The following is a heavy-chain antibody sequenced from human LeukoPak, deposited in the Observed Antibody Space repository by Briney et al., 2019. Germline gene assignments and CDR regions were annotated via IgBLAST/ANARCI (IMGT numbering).Heavy chain of an antibody. CDR2: TSYDGSNK. V-gene: IGHV3-30-3*01. CDR1: GFTFRSYA. J-gene: IGHJ6*02. CDR3: ARESRDAYNYYHYYGMDV. Sequence: GGSLRLSCAASGFTFRSYAMHWVRQAPGKGLEWVAVTSYDGSNKYYADSVMGRFTISRDNSKNTLYLQMNSLRAEDTAVDYCARESRDAYNYYHYYGMDVWGQGTTVTVSS. D-gene: IGHD2-2*01.